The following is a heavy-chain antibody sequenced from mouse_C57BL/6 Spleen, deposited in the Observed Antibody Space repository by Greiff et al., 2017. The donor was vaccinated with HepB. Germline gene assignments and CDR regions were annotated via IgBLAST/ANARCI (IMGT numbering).Heavy chain of an antibody. D-gene: IGHD2-4*01. V-gene: IGHV5-4*01. CDR3: ARDRDYGGGYYFDY. J-gene: IGHJ2*01. Sequence: DVKLVESGGGLVKPGGSLKLSCAASGFTFSSYAMSWVRQTPEKRLEWVATISDGGSYTYYPDNVKGRFTISRDNAKNNLYLQMSHLKSEDTAMYYCARDRDYGGGYYFDYWGQGTTLTVSS. CDR2: ISDGGSYT. CDR1: GFTFSSYA.